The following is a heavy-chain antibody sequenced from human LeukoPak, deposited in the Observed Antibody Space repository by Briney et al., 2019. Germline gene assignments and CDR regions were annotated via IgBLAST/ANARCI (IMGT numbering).Heavy chain of an antibody. CDR3: ARGRNCSGGSCYSVVDYYYGMDV. CDR1: GYTFTGYY. D-gene: IGHD2-15*01. J-gene: IGHJ6*02. Sequence: ASVKVSCKASGYTFTGYYMHWVRQAPGQGLEWMGRINPNSGGTNYAQKFQGRVTMTRDTSISTAYMELSSLRSEDTAVYYCARGRNCSGGSCYSVVDYYYGMDVWGQGTTVTVSS. CDR2: INPNSGGT. V-gene: IGHV1-2*06.